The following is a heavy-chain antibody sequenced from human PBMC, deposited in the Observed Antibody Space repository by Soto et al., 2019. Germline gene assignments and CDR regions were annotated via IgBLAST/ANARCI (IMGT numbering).Heavy chain of an antibody. D-gene: IGHD3-3*02. CDR3: ASNNHFWSGTIDY. CDR1: GFTFSSYA. V-gene: IGHV3-30-3*01. CDR2: ISYDGSNK. J-gene: IGHJ4*02. Sequence: LRLSCAASGFTFSSYAMHWVRQAPGKGLEWVAVISYDGSNKYYADSVKGRFTISRDNSKNTLYLQMNSLRAEDTAVYYCASNNHFWSGTIDYWGQGNLVTVSS.